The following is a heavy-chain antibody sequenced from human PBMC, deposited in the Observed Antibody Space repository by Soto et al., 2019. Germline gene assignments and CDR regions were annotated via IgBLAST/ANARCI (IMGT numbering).Heavy chain of an antibody. Sequence: QVQLVQSGAEVKKPGASVKVSCKASGYTFTNYGFSWVRQAPGQGLEWMGWISAYNGNTNYAQKLQGRVTMPTDTSTSTAYMELRSLRSDDTAVYYCARDGDMVRGVTPFDPWGQGTLVTVSS. D-gene: IGHD3-10*01. J-gene: IGHJ5*02. V-gene: IGHV1-18*01. CDR2: ISAYNGNT. CDR1: GYTFTNYG. CDR3: ARDGDMVRGVTPFDP.